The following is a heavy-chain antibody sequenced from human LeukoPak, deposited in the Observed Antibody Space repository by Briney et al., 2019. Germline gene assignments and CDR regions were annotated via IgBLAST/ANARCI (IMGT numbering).Heavy chain of an antibody. J-gene: IGHJ4*02. CDR3: ATDRGWRTSGYYLYYFEY. Sequence: GGSLRLSCAASGFIFTNYFMSWVRQAPGKGLEWVASIKHDGSEKYYVDSVRGRFTISRDNTMNSLYLQVSSLRAEDTAVYYCATDRGWRTSGYYLYYFEYWGQGTLVTYSS. CDR2: IKHDGSEK. D-gene: IGHD3-3*01. CDR1: GFIFTNYF. V-gene: IGHV3-7*01.